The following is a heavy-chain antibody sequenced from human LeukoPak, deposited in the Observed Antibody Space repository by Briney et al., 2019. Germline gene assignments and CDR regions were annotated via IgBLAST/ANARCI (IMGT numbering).Heavy chain of an antibody. CDR1: GYTFTSYG. V-gene: IGHV1-18*01. CDR3: ATYRVRYYFDY. J-gene: IGHJ4*02. CDR2: ISAYNGNT. Sequence: ASVKVSCKASGYTFTSYGISWVRQAPGQGLEWMGWISAYNGNTNYAQKLQGRVTMTTDTSTSTAYMELRGLRSDDTAVYYCATYRVRYYFDYWGQGTLVTLSS. D-gene: IGHD4-17*01.